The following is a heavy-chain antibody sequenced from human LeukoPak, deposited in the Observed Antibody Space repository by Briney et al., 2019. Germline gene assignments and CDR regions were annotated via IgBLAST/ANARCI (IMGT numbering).Heavy chain of an antibody. J-gene: IGHJ4*02. CDR1: GGSISSYY. D-gene: IGHD3-9*01. CDR3: ARGSIKNFDY. Sequence: PSETLSLTCTVSGGSISSYYWSWIRQPPGKGLEWIGYIYYNGSTNYNPSLKSRVTISVDTSKNQFSLKLSSVTAADTAVYYCARGSIKNFDYWGQGTLVTVSS. V-gene: IGHV4-59*01. CDR2: IYYNGST.